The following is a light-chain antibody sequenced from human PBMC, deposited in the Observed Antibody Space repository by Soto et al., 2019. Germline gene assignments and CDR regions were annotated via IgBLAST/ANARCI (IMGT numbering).Light chain of an antibody. Sequence: QSALTQPASVSGSPGQSITSSCTGTSSDVGGYNYVSWYQQHPGKAPKLMIYDVSNRPSGVSNRFSGSKSGNTASLTISGLQAEDEADYYCSSYTSSSTLFDVFGTGTKLTVL. J-gene: IGLJ1*01. V-gene: IGLV2-14*01. CDR2: DVS. CDR3: SSYTSSSTLFDV. CDR1: SSDVGGYNY.